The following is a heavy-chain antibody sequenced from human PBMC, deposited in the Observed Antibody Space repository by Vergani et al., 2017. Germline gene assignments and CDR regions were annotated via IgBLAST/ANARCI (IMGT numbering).Heavy chain of an antibody. V-gene: IGHV3-11*04. CDR2: ISSSSSTI. J-gene: IGHJ4*02. D-gene: IGHD2-15*01. CDR3: AKDQGPDCSGGSCYSTN. Sequence: QVQLQQWGAGLLKPSETLSLTCAVYGGSFSGYYWSWVRQAPGKGLEWVSYISSSSSTIYYADSVKGRFTISRDNAKNSLYLQMNSLRAEDTAVYYCAKDQGPDCSGGSCYSTNWGQGTLVTVSS. CDR1: GGSFSGYY.